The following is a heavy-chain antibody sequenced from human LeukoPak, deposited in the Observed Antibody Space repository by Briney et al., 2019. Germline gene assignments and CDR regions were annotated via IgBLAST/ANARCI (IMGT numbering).Heavy chain of an antibody. CDR3: ARDPRRYSGYRLQDYYYYGMDV. D-gene: IGHD5-12*01. J-gene: IGHJ6*02. CDR1: GFIFSSYA. Sequence: GGSLRLSCEASGFIFSSYAMNWVRQAPGKGLEWVSSITTSGGDSFYAYSVKGRITISRDNAKNSLYLQMNSLRAEDTALYYCARDPRRYSGYRLQDYYYYGMDVWGQGTTVTVSS. V-gene: IGHV3-21*01. CDR2: ITTSGGDS.